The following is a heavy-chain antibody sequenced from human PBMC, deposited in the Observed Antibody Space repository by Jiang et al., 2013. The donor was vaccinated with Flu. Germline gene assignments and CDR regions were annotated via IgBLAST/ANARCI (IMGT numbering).Heavy chain of an antibody. CDR2: VFPGNT. J-gene: IGHJ3*01. V-gene: IGHV4-39*01. CDR1: GVSIKTSGFF. Sequence: GLVKPSETLSLTCTVSGVSIKTSGFFWGWIRQSPGEGLEWIGSVFPGNTFYNPSFKSRVFMSGDSSENQVSLSLRSVTAEDTGVYYCARPQNSMVAAGNFDVWGPGTMVTVS. D-gene: IGHD4/OR15-4a*01. CDR3: ARPQNSMVAAGNFDV.